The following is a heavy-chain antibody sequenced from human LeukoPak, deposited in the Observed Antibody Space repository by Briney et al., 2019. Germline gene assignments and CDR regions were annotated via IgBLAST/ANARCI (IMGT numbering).Heavy chain of an antibody. Sequence: GASVKVSCKASGGTFSSYAISWVRQAPGQGLEWMGRTIPILGIANYAQKFQGRVTITADKSTSTAYMELSSLRSEDTAVYYCARAPSRGYCSRSSCYVGNWGQGTLVTVSS. CDR2: TIPILGIA. CDR3: ARAPSRGYCSRSSCYVGN. J-gene: IGHJ4*02. D-gene: IGHD2-2*01. V-gene: IGHV1-69*04. CDR1: GGTFSSYA.